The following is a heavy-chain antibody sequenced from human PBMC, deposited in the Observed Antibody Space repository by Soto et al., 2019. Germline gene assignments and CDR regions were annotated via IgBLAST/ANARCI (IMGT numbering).Heavy chain of an antibody. D-gene: IGHD3-10*01. CDR3: ARGRPHYMGVDYHYDMDV. J-gene: IGHJ6*02. CDR1: GSTFTSYG. V-gene: IGHV1-18*01. CDR2: ISSYNGNT. Sequence: QVQPVQSGAEVKKPGASVKVSCKASGSTFTSYGFSWVRQAPGQGLEWMGWISSYNGNTKYAQNFQGRVTMTTDTSTSTAYMELRSLRSDDTAVYYCARGRPHYMGVDYHYDMDVWGQGTTVTVSS.